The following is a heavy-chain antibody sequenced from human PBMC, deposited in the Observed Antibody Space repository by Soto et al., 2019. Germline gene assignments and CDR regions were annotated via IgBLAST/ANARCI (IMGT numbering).Heavy chain of an antibody. CDR2: INHSGST. V-gene: IGHV4-34*01. D-gene: IGHD2-2*01. J-gene: IGHJ5*02. CDR1: GGSFSGYY. CDR3: ARGDIVVVPAARNNWFDP. Sequence: SETLSLTCAVYGGSFSGYYWSWIRQPPGKGLEWIGEINHSGSTNYNPSLKSRVTISVDTSKNQFSLKLSSVTAADTAVYYCARGDIVVVPAARNNWFDPWGQGTLVTVAS.